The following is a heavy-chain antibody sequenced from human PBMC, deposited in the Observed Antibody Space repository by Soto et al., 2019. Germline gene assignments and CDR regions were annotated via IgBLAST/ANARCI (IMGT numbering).Heavy chain of an antibody. CDR1: GGSISSGGYY. D-gene: IGHD3-22*01. CDR3: ARGSYYDSSGDLRAFDI. J-gene: IGHJ3*02. CDR2: IYYSGST. Sequence: PSETLSLTCTVSGGSISSGGYYWTWIRQHPGKGLEWIGYIYYSGSTYYNPSLKSRVTISVDTSKNQFSLKLSSVTAADTAVYYCARGSYYDSSGDLRAFDIWGQGTMVTVSS. V-gene: IGHV4-31*03.